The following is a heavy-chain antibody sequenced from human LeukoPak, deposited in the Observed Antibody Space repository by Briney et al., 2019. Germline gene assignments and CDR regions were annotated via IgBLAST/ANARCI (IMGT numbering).Heavy chain of an antibody. CDR1: GYTFTSYG. CDR2: ISAYNGNT. CDR3: ARIGNLGYCSGGSCYSDY. Sequence: ASVKDSCKASGYTFTSYGISWVRQAPGQGLEWMGWISAYNGNTNYAQKLQGRVTMTTDTSTSTAYMELRSLRSDDTAVYYCARIGNLGYCSGGSCYSDYWGQGTLVTVSS. V-gene: IGHV1-18*01. J-gene: IGHJ4*02. D-gene: IGHD2-15*01.